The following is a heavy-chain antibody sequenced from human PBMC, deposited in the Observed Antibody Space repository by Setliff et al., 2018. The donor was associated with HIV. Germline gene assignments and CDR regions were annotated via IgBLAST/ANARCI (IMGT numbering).Heavy chain of an antibody. CDR2: ISHDGNKK. D-gene: IGHD1-26*01. Sequence: GGSLRLSCAVSGIIFSDYTMHWVRQAPGKGLEWVAVISHDGNKKYYADSVKGRFTISRDNSKNTLFLQMNSLRSADTGTYYCARVDVLLAYAANPRVGALDQWGQGTQVTVSS. V-gene: IGHV3-30*04. CDR3: ARVDVLLAYAANPRVGALDQ. CDR1: GIIFSDYT. J-gene: IGHJ4*02.